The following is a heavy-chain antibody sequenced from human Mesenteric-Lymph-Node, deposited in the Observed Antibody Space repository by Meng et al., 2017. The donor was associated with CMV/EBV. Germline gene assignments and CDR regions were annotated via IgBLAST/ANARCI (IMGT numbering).Heavy chain of an antibody. CDR2: ISSSSSSTI. CDR1: GFTFGSYS. CDR3: ARGNYYGMDV. J-gene: IGHJ6*02. V-gene: IGHV3-48*04. Sequence: GESLKISCAASGFTFGSYSMNWVRQAPGKGLEWISYISSSSSSTIYYADSVKGRFTISRDNTKNSLYLQMNRLRAEDTAVYYCARGNYYGMDVWGQGTTVTVSS.